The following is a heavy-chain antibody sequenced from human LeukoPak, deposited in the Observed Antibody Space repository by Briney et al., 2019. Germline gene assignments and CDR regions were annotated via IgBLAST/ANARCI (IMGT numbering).Heavy chain of an antibody. V-gene: IGHV4-39*01. CDR3: ASVGVERATLDY. J-gene: IGHJ4*02. CDR1: GGSISSRSYY. D-gene: IGHD2-15*01. Sequence: PSETLSLACTVSGGSISSRSYYWGWIRQPPGKGLEWIGSIYYSGSTYYNPSLKSRVTISADTSKNQFSLKLSSVTAADTAVFYCASVGVERATLDYWGQGTLVTVSS. CDR2: IYYSGST.